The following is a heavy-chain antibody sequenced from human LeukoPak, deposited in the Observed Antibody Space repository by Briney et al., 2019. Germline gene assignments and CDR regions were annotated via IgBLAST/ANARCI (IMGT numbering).Heavy chain of an antibody. D-gene: IGHD6-19*01. Sequence: ASVKVSCKVSGYTLTQLSMHWVRRAPGKGLEWMGGFDPEDGETIYAQKFQGRVTMTEDTSTDTAYMELSSLRSEDTAVYYCATAPQGYSSGWYGDYWGQGTLVTVSS. CDR1: GYTLTQLS. CDR3: ATAPQGYSSGWYGDY. CDR2: FDPEDGET. J-gene: IGHJ4*02. V-gene: IGHV1-24*01.